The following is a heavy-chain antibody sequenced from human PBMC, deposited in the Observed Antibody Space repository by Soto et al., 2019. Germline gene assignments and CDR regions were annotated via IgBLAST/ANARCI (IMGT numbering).Heavy chain of an antibody. D-gene: IGHD3-3*01. CDR1: GFALTTSGVG. J-gene: IGHJ4*02. V-gene: IGHV2-5*02. CDR3: AHRVLRTVFGLVTTTAIYFDF. Sequence: QIPLNESGPTVVRPTETLTMTCRFSGFALTTSGVGVGWIRQSPGKAPEWLALIYWDDDKRYSASLKSRLTITKDTSKNQVVLTVSDLDPTDTATYYCAHRVLRTVFGLVTTTAIYFDFWGQVTPVAVSS. CDR2: IYWDDDK.